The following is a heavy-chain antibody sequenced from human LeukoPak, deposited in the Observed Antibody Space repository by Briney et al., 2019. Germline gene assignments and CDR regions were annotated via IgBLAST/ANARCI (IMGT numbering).Heavy chain of an antibody. V-gene: IGHV4-4*09. J-gene: IGHJ4*02. D-gene: IGHD5-18*01. Sequence: SETLSLTCTVSGYSIASFYLSWIRQPPGGGLEVIGYTYTSGDTNYNPSLKSRVTISLDTSRNQLSLKVNSVTAADTAVYYCARTARVFDYWGQGILVTVSS. CDR1: GYSIASFY. CDR3: ARTARVFDY. CDR2: TYTSGDT.